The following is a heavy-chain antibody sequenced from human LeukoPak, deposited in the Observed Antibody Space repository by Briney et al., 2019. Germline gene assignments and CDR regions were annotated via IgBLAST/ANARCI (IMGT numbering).Heavy chain of an antibody. V-gene: IGHV1-18*01. CDR1: GYTFTSYG. J-gene: IGHJ4*02. D-gene: IGHD3-22*01. Sequence: ASVKVSCKASGYTFTSYGISWVRQAPGQGLEWMGWISAYNGNTNYAQKLQGRVTMTTDTSTSTAYMELRSLRSDDTAVYYCARDRDAYYFENSCLLVYLGQGTLVNVSS. CDR2: ISAYNGNT. CDR3: ARDRDAYYFENSCLLVY.